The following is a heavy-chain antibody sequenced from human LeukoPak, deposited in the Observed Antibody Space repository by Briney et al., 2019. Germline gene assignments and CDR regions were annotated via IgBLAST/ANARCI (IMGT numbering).Heavy chain of an antibody. D-gene: IGHD2-21*01. CDR3: ARELSQIVWGGLDY. CDR1: GFTLSTYG. V-gene: IGHV3-30*03. Sequence: GGSLRLSCAASGFTLSTYGMHWVRQAPGKGLEWVAVIQNDASTENFADSVKGRFTISRDNSKNTVFLQMNSLRVEDTAVYYCARELSQIVWGGLDYGGQGTLVSVSS. CDR2: IQNDASTE. J-gene: IGHJ4*02.